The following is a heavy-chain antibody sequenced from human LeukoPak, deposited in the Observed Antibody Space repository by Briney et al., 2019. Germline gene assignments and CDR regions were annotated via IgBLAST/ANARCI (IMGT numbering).Heavy chain of an antibody. D-gene: IGHD3-22*01. CDR3: AKCYYDSSGYLDY. V-gene: IGHV3-23*01. J-gene: IGHJ4*02. CDR2: ISGSGGIT. Sequence: GGSLRLSCAASGVTFSSYAMTWVRQAPGKGLGWVSAISGSGGITYYADSVKGRFTISRDNSKNTLYLQMNSLRAEDTAVYYCAKCYYDSSGYLDYWGQGTLVTVSS. CDR1: GVTFSSYA.